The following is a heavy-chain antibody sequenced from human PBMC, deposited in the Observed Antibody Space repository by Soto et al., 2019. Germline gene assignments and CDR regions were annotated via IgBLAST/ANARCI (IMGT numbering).Heavy chain of an antibody. D-gene: IGHD3-9*01. V-gene: IGHV1-8*01. CDR1: GYTFTSYD. J-gene: IGHJ6*03. CDR2: MNPNSGNT. Sequence: QVQLVQSGAEVKKPGASVKVSCKASGYTFTSYDINWVRQATGQGLEWMGWMNPNSGNTGYAQKFQGRVTMTRNNSISTAYMELSSLRSEDTAVYYCARGRYYDILTGYYIYYYYYYMDVWGKGTTVTVSS. CDR3: ARGRYYDILTGYYIYYYYYYMDV.